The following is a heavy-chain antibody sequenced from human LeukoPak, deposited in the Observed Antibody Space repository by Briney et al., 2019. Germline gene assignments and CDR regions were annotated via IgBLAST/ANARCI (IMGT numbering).Heavy chain of an antibody. V-gene: IGHV3-74*01. J-gene: IGHJ4*02. CDR1: GFTFSSYW. D-gene: IGHD6-19*01. CDR3: ARVFWSYSSGWYYFDY. CDR2: INSDGSST. Sequence: GGSLRLSCAAFGFTFSSYWMHWVRQAPGKGLVWVSRINSDGSSTSYADSVKGRFTISRDNAKNTLYLQMNSLRAEDTAVYYCARVFWSYSSGWYYFDYWGQGTLVTVSS.